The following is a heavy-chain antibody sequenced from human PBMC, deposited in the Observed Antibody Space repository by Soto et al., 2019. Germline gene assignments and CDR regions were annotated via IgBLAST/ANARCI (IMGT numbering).Heavy chain of an antibody. Sequence: GGSLRLSCAASGFTFSSYGMHWVRQAPGKGLEWVAVIWYDGSNKYYADSVKGRFTISRDNSKNTLYLQMNSLRAEDTAVYYCARDPWIQLRVLYYYGMDVWGQGTTVTVSS. CDR2: IWYDGSNK. CDR3: ARDPWIQLRVLYYYGMDV. V-gene: IGHV3-33*01. CDR1: GFTFSSYG. D-gene: IGHD5-18*01. J-gene: IGHJ6*02.